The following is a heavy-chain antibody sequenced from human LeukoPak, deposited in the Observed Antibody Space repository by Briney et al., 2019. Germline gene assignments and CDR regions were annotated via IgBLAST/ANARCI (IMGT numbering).Heavy chain of an antibody. V-gene: IGHV3-49*04. J-gene: IGHJ1*01. CDR2: IRSKAYGGTT. CDR3: TRTHKYYYDSSGYYYAQH. CDR1: GFTFGDYA. Sequence: GGSLRLSCTASGFTFGDYAMSWVRKAPGKGLEWVGFIRSKAYGGTTEYAASVKGRFTISRDDSKSIAYLQMNSLKTEDTAVYYCTRTHKYYYDSSGYYYAQHWGQGTLVTVSS. D-gene: IGHD3-22*01.